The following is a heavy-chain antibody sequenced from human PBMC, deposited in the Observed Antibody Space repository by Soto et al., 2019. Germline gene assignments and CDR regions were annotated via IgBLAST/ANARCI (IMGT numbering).Heavy chain of an antibody. CDR1: GYTFSSYA. CDR2: IIPIFGTA. V-gene: IGHV1-69*13. CDR3: ARADFWSGYRWFDP. Sequence: GASVKVSCKASGYTFSSYAISWVRQAPGQGLEWMGGIIPIFGTANYAQKFQGRVTITADESTSTAYMELSSLRSEDTAVYYCARADFWSGYRWFDPWGQGTLVTVSS. D-gene: IGHD3-3*01. J-gene: IGHJ5*02.